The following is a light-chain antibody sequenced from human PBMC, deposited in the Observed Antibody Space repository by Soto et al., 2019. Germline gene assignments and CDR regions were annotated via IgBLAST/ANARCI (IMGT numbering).Light chain of an antibody. CDR2: DAS. CDR3: LHRMNWPLT. V-gene: IGKV3-15*01. CDR1: QSVSSK. J-gene: IGKJ5*01. Sequence: IVMTQSPATLSVSPGERVTITCRASQSVSSKVAWYRLTPGKVPRLLMYDASTRDTAIPARFSGSGSGTEFTLTISRLQSEDFGVYYCLHRMNWPLTFGQGTRLEIK.